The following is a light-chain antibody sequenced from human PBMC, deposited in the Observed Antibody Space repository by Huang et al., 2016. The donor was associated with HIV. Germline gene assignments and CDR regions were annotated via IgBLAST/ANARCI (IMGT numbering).Light chain of an antibody. CDR1: QNLLHRSGHNR. CDR3: VQWLQTPPT. V-gene: IGKV2-28*01. CDR2: LTS. J-gene: IGKJ2*01. Sequence: EIVMTQSPLSLPVSPGAPASISCTPSQNLLHRSGHNRLDWYLQKPGQSTQLLVFLTSNRAAGVRDKFSGSGSGSNVTLSINKLQPEECGNYYCVQWLQTPPTFGQGTKLEI.